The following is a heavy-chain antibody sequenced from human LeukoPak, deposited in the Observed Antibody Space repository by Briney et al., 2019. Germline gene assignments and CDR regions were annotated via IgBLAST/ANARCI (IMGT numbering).Heavy chain of an antibody. J-gene: IGHJ4*02. V-gene: IGHV3-48*03. Sequence: PGGSLRLSCAASGFTFSSYEMNWVRPAPGKGLEWVSYISSSGSTIYYADSVKGRFTISRDNAKNSLYLQMNSLRAEDTAVYYCASTKIRADLFDYWGQGTLVTVSS. CDR1: GFTFSSYE. CDR3: ASTKIRADLFDY. CDR2: ISSSGSTI. D-gene: IGHD2-8*01.